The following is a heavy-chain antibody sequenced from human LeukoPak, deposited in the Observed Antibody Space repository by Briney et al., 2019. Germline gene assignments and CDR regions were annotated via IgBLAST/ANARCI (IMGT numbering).Heavy chain of an antibody. CDR2: IRSKAYGGTT. J-gene: IGHJ4*02. D-gene: IGHD3-22*01. CDR1: GFTFGDYA. V-gene: IGHV3-49*04. Sequence: GGSLRLSCTAPGFTFGDYAMSWVRQAPGKGLEWVGFIRSKAYGGTTEYAASVKGRFTISRDDSKSIAYLQMNSLKTEDTAVYYCTRAGFYYDSSGSIDYWGQGTLVTASS. CDR3: TRAGFYYDSSGSIDY.